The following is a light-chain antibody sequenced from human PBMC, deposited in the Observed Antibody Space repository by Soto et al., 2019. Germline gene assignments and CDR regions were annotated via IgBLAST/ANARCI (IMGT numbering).Light chain of an antibody. V-gene: IGLV3-21*01. Sequence: SYELTQPPSVSVAPGKTARITCGGNNIGSKSVHWYQQKPGQAPVLVIYYDSDRPSGIPERFSGSNSGNTATLTISRVEAGDEGGSYSQVWDSSSDHVVFGGGTKLTVL. J-gene: IGLJ2*01. CDR2: YDS. CDR1: NIGSKS. CDR3: QVWDSSSDHVV.